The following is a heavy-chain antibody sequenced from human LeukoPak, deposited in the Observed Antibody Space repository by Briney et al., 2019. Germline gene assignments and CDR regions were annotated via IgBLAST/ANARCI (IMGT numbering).Heavy chain of an antibody. CDR3: EREAGVRGVIGY. CDR1: GYTFTSYD. J-gene: IGHJ4*02. Sequence: ASVKVSCKASGYTFTSYDINWVRQDPGQGLEWMGWMNPNSGNTGYAQTFQGRVTMTRNTSISTAYMELSSLRSEDTAVYYCEREAGVRGVIGYWGQGTLVSASS. V-gene: IGHV1-8*01. CDR2: MNPNSGNT. D-gene: IGHD3-10*01.